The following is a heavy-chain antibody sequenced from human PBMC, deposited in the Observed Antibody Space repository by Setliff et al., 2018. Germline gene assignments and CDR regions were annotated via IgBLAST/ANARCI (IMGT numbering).Heavy chain of an antibody. D-gene: IGHD3-22*01. CDR2: IYYSGST. J-gene: IGHJ3*02. CDR3: ARSGYYSIDAFDI. Sequence: SETLSLTCTVSGVSISGGGYYWSWIRQHPRKGLEWIGYIYYSGSTNYTPSLKSRVTLSVDTSRNHFSLKLNSVTAADAAVYYCARSGYYSIDAFDIWGQGTMVTVS. V-gene: IGHV4-31*03. CDR1: GVSISGGGYY.